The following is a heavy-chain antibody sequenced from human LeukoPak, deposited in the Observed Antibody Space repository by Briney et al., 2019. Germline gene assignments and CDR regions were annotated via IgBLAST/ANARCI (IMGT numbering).Heavy chain of an antibody. D-gene: IGHD1-26*01. CDR2: INPNSGGT. V-gene: IGHV1-2*02. CDR1: GGTFSSYA. J-gene: IGHJ4*02. Sequence: ASVKVSCKASGGTFSSYAISWVRQAPGQGLEWMGWINPNSGGTNYAQKFQGRVTMTRDTSISTAYMELSRLRSDDTAVYYCARGGGAPMTFDYWGQGALVTVSS. CDR3: ARGGGAPMTFDY.